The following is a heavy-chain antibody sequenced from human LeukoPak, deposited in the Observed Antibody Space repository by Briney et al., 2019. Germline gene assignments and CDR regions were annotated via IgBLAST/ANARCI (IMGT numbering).Heavy chain of an antibody. CDR1: GFNFMQYG. D-gene: IGHD6-19*01. V-gene: IGHV3-23*05. CDR3: AKRTTGSNGWYYFDY. Sequence: PPGGSLRLSCVGSGFNFMQYGMMWVRQAPGKGLEWVSTIHPTSINTHHADSVKGRFTISRDNSKNTLYLQMNSLRAEDTAAYYCAKRTTGSNGWYYFDYWGQGTLVTVSS. J-gene: IGHJ4*02. CDR2: IHPTSINT.